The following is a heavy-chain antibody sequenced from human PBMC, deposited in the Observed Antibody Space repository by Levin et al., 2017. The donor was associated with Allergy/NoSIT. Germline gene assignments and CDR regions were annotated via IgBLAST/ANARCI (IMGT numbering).Heavy chain of an antibody. CDR1: GFNLEDYA. CDR3: VKGGAAAGPLFDY. J-gene: IGHJ4*02. Sequence: GGSLRLSCAASGFNLEDYAMHWVRQPPGKGLEWVSSISWNSHTRDYADSVKGRFTISKDDAQNSLYLQLYSPRPEDTALYYCVKGGAAAGPLFDYWGRGTLVTVSS. CDR2: ISWNSHTR. V-gene: IGHV3-9*01. D-gene: IGHD6-13*01.